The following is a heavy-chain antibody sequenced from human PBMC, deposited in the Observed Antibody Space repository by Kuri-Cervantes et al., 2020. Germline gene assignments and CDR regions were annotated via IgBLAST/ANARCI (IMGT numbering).Heavy chain of an antibody. CDR2: IYYSGST. Sequence: SETLSLTCTVSGGSISSSSYYWGWIRQPPGKGLEWIGSIYYSGSTNYNPSLKSRVTISVDTSKNQFSLKLSSVTAADTAVYYCASAGRDRDYYYGMDVWGQGTTVTVSS. D-gene: IGHD3-10*01. CDR3: ASAGRDRDYYYGMDV. CDR1: GGSISSSSYY. J-gene: IGHJ6*02. V-gene: IGHV4-39*07.